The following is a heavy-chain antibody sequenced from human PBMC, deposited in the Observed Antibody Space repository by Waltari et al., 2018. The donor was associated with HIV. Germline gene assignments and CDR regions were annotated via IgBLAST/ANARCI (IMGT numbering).Heavy chain of an antibody. J-gene: IGHJ4*02. CDR3: ARVRYCSGGSCYAFFDY. D-gene: IGHD2-15*01. CDR1: GFTFSSYW. CDR2: INSDGSST. V-gene: IGHV3-74*01. Sequence: EVQLVESGGGLVQPGGSLRLSCAASGFTFSSYWMHWVRQAPGQGLVWVSRINSDGSSTSYADSVKGRFTISRDNAKNTLYLQMNSLRAEDTAVYYCARVRYCSGGSCYAFFDYWGQGTLVTVSS.